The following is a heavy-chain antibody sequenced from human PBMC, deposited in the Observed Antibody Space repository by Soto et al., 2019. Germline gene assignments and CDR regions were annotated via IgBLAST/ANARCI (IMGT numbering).Heavy chain of an antibody. V-gene: IGHV4-59*01. CDR1: GGSISSSY. CDR3: ARGSVYIAY. J-gene: IGHJ4*02. D-gene: IGHD2-15*01. Sequence: SETLSLTCTVSGGSISSSYWSWIRQPPGKGLEWIGYFYYSGSTNYNPSLKSRVTISVDTSKNQFSLKVSSVTAADTAVYYCARGSVYIAYWGQGTLVTVSS. CDR2: FYYSGST.